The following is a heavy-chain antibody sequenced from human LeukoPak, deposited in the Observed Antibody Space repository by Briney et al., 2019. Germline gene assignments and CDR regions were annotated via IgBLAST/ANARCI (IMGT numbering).Heavy chain of an antibody. J-gene: IGHJ4*02. D-gene: IGHD6-13*01. CDR2: IIPIFGTA. Sequence: GASVKVSCKASGGTFSSYAISWVRQAPGQGLEWMGGIIPIFGTANYAQKFQGRVTITADESTSTAYMELSSLRSEDTAVYYCARDPPLIAIAAAGDYWGQGTLVTVSS. V-gene: IGHV1-69*13. CDR3: ARDPPLIAIAAAGDY. CDR1: GGTFSSYA.